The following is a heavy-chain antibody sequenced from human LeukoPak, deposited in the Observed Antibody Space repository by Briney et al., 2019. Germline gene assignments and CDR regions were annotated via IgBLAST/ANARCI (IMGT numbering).Heavy chain of an antibody. V-gene: IGHV3-48*03. CDR3: ASVLLLTGLGELSLFY. D-gene: IGHD3-16*02. J-gene: IGHJ4*02. Sequence: GGSLRLSCAASGFTFSSYEMNWVRQAPGKGLEWVSYISSSGSTIYYADSVKGRFTISRDNAKNSLYLQMNSLRAEDTAVYYCASVLLLTGLGELSLFYWGQGTLVTVSS. CDR1: GFTFSSYE. CDR2: ISSSGSTI.